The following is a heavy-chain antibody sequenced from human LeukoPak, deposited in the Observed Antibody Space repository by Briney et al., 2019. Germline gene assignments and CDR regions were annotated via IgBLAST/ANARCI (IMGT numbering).Heavy chain of an antibody. D-gene: IGHD3-10*02. J-gene: IGHJ4*02. CDR1: GLTLSSYG. CDR3: AKVCSAYSDDYFDY. V-gene: IGHV3-23*01. Sequence: GGSLRLSCAVYGLTLSSYGMRWVRQAAGGGMGWVACMSVSGGNTDHAHSVKGRFTISRNNSKNTLYLQMNSLRAEDTAVYYCAKVCSAYSDDYFDYWGQGTLVTVST. CDR2: MSVSGGNT.